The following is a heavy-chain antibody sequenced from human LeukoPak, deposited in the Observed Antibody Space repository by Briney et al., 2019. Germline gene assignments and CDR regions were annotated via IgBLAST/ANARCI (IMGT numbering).Heavy chain of an antibody. D-gene: IGHD5-24*01. CDR1: GGSVTSYF. V-gene: IGHV4-59*02. CDR2: ISYTGST. Sequence: PSETLSLTCTVSGGSVTSYFWSWIRQPPGKGLEIIGYISYTGSTNYNPSLKSRVTMSVDTSKKQLSLNLRSVTAADTAVYYCARDPLHRDSTKTTFDIWGQGTMVTVSS. J-gene: IGHJ3*02. CDR3: ARDPLHRDSTKTTFDI.